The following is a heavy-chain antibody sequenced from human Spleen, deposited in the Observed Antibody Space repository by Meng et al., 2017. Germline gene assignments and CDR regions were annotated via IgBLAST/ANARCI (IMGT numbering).Heavy chain of an antibody. V-gene: IGHV3-74*01. CDR3: AREYYWAPDY. J-gene: IGHJ4*02. D-gene: IGHD3-10*01. CDR2: INSDGSST. Sequence: GESLKISCVASGFTFGNYWMHWVRQAPGKGLVWVSRINSDGSSTTYADSVKGRLTMSRDNAKNTLYLQMNSLRVEDTAVYYCAREYYWAPDYWGQGTLVTVSS. CDR1: GFTFGNYW.